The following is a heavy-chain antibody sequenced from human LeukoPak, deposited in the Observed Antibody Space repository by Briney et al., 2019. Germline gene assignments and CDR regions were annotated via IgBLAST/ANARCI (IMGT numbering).Heavy chain of an antibody. CDR3: ASLSSFLGGSGKLIFDY. J-gene: IGHJ4*02. CDR2: IYSGGST. V-gene: IGHV3-66*01. Sequence: GGSLRLSCAAAGFTVSSNYMSWVRQAPGKGLEWVSVIYSGGSTYYADSVKGRFTISRDNSKNTLYLQMNSLRAEDTAVYYCASLSSFLGGSGKLIFDYWGQGTLVTVSS. CDR1: GFTVSSNY. D-gene: IGHD3-10*01.